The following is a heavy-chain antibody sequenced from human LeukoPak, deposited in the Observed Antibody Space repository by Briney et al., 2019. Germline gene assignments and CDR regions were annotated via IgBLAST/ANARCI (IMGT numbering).Heavy chain of an antibody. V-gene: IGHV3-23*01. CDR3: AKAYYDILTGYYAPDAFDI. D-gene: IGHD3-9*01. CDR2: ISGSGGST. CDR1: GFTFSSYA. Sequence: GASLRLSCAASGFTFSSYAMSWVRQAPGKGLEWVSAISGSGGSTYYADSVKGRFTISRDNSKNTLYLQMNSLRAEGTAVYYCAKAYYDILTGYYAPDAFDIWGQGTMVTVSS. J-gene: IGHJ3*02.